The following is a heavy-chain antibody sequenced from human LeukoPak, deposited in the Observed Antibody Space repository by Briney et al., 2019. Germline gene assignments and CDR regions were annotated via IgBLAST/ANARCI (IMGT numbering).Heavy chain of an antibody. CDR1: GGSISSYY. Sequence: SETLSLTCTVSGGSISSYYWSWIRQPSGKGLEWIGYIYYSGSTNYNPSLKSRVTISVDTSKNQFSLKLSSVTAADTAVYYCASFWSGYSTFDYWGQGTLVTVSS. CDR3: ASFWSGYSTFDY. CDR2: IYYSGST. V-gene: IGHV4-59*01. D-gene: IGHD3-3*01. J-gene: IGHJ4*02.